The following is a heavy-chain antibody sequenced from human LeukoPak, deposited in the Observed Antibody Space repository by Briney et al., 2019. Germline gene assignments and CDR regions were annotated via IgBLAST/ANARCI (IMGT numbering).Heavy chain of an antibody. D-gene: IGHD3-10*01. CDR2: IIPILGIA. CDR1: GGTFSSYA. Sequence: SVKVSCKASGGTFSSYAISWVRQALGQGLEWMGRIIPILGIANYAQKFQGRVTITADKSTSTAYMELSSLRSEDTAVYYCASASYGSGQYLMDVWGQGTTVTVSS. J-gene: IGHJ6*02. CDR3: ASASYGSGQYLMDV. V-gene: IGHV1-69*04.